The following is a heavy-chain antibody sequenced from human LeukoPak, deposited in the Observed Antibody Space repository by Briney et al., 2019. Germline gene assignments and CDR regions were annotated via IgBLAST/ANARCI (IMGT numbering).Heavy chain of an antibody. V-gene: IGHV5-51*01. Sequence: GESLEISRKGSGYIFTTYWVGGGRPVPGKGREWMGIIYPGDSETRYSPSFHGQVTISADKSISTAYLQWGSLKASDTAMYFCARQVSGQYAMDVWGQGTTVTVSS. J-gene: IGHJ6*02. CDR2: IYPGDSET. CDR1: GYIFTTYW. CDR3: ARQVSGQYAMDV.